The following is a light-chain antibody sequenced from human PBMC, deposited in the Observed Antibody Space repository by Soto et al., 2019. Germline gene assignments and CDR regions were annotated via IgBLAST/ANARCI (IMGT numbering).Light chain of an antibody. V-gene: IGKV1-5*03. CDR1: QSITNW. Sequence: DIQMTQSPSTLSASEGARVTIACRASQSITNWLAWYQQKPGKAPNLLIYKASSLESGVPSRFSGSGSVTESTLTITSPQPDYFATDDCQHYSTYPYTFGQGTNLEIK. CDR3: QHYSTYPYT. CDR2: KAS. J-gene: IGKJ2*01.